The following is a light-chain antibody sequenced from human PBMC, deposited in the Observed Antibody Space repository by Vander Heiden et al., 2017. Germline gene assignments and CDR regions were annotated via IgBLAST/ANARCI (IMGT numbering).Light chain of an antibody. CDR1: KLGDKY. CDR3: QAWDSSFRI. J-gene: IGLJ2*01. V-gene: IGLV3-1*01. Sequence: SYELTQPPSVSVSPGQTASITCSGDKLGDKYACWYQQKPGLSPVLVIYQESKRPSGIPERFSGSNSGNTATLTISGTQAMDEADYYCQAWDSSFRIFGGGTKLTVL. CDR2: QES.